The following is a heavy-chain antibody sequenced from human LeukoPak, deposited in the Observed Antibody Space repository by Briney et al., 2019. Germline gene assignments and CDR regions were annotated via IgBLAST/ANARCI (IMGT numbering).Heavy chain of an antibody. CDR2: IYYSGTT. Sequence: PSETLSLTCTVSGGSMSSYYWSWIRQPPGKGLEWIGYIYYSGTTNYNPSLKSRLTISVDTSKNQFSLRLSSMTAADTAVYYCARGTIFGVATNWFDPWGQGTLVTVSS. V-gene: IGHV4-59*01. D-gene: IGHD3-3*01. CDR1: GGSMSSYY. J-gene: IGHJ5*02. CDR3: ARGTIFGVATNWFDP.